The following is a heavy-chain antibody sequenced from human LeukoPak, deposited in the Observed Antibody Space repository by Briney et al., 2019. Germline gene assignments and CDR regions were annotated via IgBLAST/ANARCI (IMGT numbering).Heavy chain of an antibody. Sequence: GGSLRLSCEASGFAFGSYAMHWVRQAPGRGLEWVAVISHDGDNTNSGESVRGRFTLSRYNSKNTLDVQMNGLRAEDTAVYFCAKVTQPSDTEWPYFDYWGQGTLVTVSS. CDR1: GFAFGSYA. CDR2: ISHDGDNT. D-gene: IGHD3-3*01. V-gene: IGHV3-30*14. J-gene: IGHJ4*02. CDR3: AKVTQPSDTEWPYFDY.